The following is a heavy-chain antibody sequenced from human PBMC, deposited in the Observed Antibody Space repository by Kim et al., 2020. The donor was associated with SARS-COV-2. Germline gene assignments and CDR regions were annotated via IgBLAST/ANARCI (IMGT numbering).Heavy chain of an antibody. CDR3: ARDLVYYYDSSGYFFRGYYYYGMDV. J-gene: IGHJ6*02. V-gene: IGHV3-21*01. CDR1: GFTFSSYS. Sequence: GGSLRLSCAASGFTFSSYSMNWVRQAPGKGLEWVSSISSSSSYIYYADSVKGRFTISRDNAKNSLYLQMNSLRAEDTAVYYCARDLVYYYDSSGYFFRGYYYYGMDVWGQGTTVTVSS. CDR2: ISSSSSYI. D-gene: IGHD3-22*01.